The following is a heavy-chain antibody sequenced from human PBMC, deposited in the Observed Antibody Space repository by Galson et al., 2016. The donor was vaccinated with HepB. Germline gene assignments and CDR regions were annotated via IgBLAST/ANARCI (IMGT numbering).Heavy chain of an antibody. CDR1: GGTFRNYA. J-gene: IGHJ4*01. D-gene: IGHD3-22*01. CDR3: VSGIPDTSGYLHDPPVDQ. CDR2: SIPIFGTS. Sequence: SVKVSCKASGGTFRNYAISWVRQAPGQGLEWMGRSIPIFGTSDYAQKFLGRVTLTADASTSTAYMDLNSLTLEDTAIYYCVSGIPDTSGYLHDPPVDQWGQGTLVNVSS. V-gene: IGHV1-69*13.